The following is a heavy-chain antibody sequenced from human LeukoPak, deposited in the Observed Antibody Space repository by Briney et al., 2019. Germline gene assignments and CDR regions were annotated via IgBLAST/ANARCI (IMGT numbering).Heavy chain of an antibody. CDR1: GFAFSNYW. Sequence: GESLRLSCAASGFAFSNYWMNSARQAPGKGLEWVANIKQDGSEPNYVDSVKGRFTISRDNAKNSLYLQMNSLRAEDTALYYCGSTNSFSYWGRGTLVTVSS. J-gene: IGHJ4*02. CDR2: IKQDGSEP. CDR3: GSTNSFSY. V-gene: IGHV3-7*01. D-gene: IGHD2-15*01.